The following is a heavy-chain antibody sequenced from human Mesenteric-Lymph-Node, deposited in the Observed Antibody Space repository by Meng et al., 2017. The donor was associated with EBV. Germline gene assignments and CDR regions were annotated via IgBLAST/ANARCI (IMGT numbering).Heavy chain of an antibody. CDR1: GFTFSDYY. Sequence: VQVVESGGGLVKTGGSLRLSCAASGFTFSDYYMSWIRQAPGKGLVWVSRVDNDGSTTKYADSVKGRFTMSRDNAKKTVYLQMDSLRAEDTAVYYCARETNGYEFDSWGQGTLVTVSS. J-gene: IGHJ4*02. CDR3: ARETNGYEFDS. V-gene: IGHV3-74*03. D-gene: IGHD5-12*01. CDR2: VDNDGSTT.